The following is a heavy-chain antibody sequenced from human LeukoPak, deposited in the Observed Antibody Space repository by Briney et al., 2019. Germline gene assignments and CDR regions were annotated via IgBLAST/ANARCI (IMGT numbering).Heavy chain of an antibody. D-gene: IGHD1-26*01. CDR1: GGSISSYY. CDR3: ARGLRGSYRDFDY. CDR2: IYYSGST. J-gene: IGHJ4*02. Sequence: SETLSLTCTVSGGSISSYYWSWIRQPPGKGLEWIGYIYYSGSTNYNPSLKSRVTISVDTSKNQFSLKLSSVTAADTAVYYCARGLRGSYRDFDYWGQGTLVTVSS. V-gene: IGHV4-59*01.